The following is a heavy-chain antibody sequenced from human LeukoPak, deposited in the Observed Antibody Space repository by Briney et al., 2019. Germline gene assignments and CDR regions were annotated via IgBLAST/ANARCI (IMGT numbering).Heavy chain of an antibody. CDR2: IRQDGSER. J-gene: IGHJ6*03. Sequence: GGSLPLSCVGSGFSFSSYWMNWVRQLPGRGPEWVGNIRQDGSERYFADSVKGRFTISRDNAKKSVYLHMSSLRAEDTALYYCARLSAYYYGSYFYYYMDGWGKGTTVTVSS. CDR3: ARLSAYYYGSYFYYYMDG. CDR1: GFSFSSYW. D-gene: IGHD3-10*01. V-gene: IGHV3-7*01.